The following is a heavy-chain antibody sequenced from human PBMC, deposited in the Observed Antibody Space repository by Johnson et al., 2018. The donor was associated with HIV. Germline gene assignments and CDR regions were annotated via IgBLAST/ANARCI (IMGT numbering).Heavy chain of an antibody. D-gene: IGHD5-12*01. CDR1: GFTFSDPY. Sequence: QVQLVESGGGLVKPGGSLRLSCVGSGFTFSDPYLSWVRRAPGKGLEWVSSFSIGGGTFYYSASVKGGFTISRDNAKNSLYLQMDSLKTEDTAVYYCTTDGLRTIDAFDIWGKGTMVTVSS. CDR3: TTDGLRTIDAFDI. J-gene: IGHJ3*02. CDR2: FSIGGGTF. V-gene: IGHV3-11*01.